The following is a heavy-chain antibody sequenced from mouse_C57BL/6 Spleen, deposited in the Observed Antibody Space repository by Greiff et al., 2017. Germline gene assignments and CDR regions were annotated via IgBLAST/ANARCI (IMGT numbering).Heavy chain of an antibody. D-gene: IGHD1-1*01. J-gene: IGHJ4*01. CDR1: GFNIKDDY. Sequence: VQLQQSGAELVRPGASVKLSCTASGFNIKDDYMHWVKQRPEQGLEWIGWIDPENGDTEYATKFQGKATITADTSSHTAYLQLSSLTTADTAVYYCTTYGRSYDYAMDYWGQGTSVTVSS. CDR2: IDPENGDT. V-gene: IGHV14-4*01. CDR3: TTYGRSYDYAMDY.